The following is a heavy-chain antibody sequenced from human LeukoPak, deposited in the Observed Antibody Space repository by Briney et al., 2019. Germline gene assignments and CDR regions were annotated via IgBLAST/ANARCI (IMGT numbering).Heavy chain of an antibody. J-gene: IGHJ4*02. CDR1: GFTFSSHG. CDR2: ISSGGRDK. D-gene: IGHD6-19*01. CDR3: AKDWGYASGTFFVN. Sequence: GRSLRLSCAASGFTFSSHGMHWVRLAPGKGLEWVAVISSGGRDKYYADSVKGRFTISRDNPKNTLYLQMNSLRAEDTAVYYCAKDWGYASGTFFVNWGQGTLVTVSS. V-gene: IGHV3-30*18.